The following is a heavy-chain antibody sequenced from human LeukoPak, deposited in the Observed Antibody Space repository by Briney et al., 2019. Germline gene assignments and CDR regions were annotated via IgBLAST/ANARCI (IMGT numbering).Heavy chain of an antibody. CDR3: TTDLGLTMIRGVIVY. D-gene: IGHD3-10*01. J-gene: IGHJ4*02. Sequence: GRSLRLSCAASGFTFTNAWMTWVRQAPGKGLEWVGRIKSKGDGETTDYTAPVKGRFTMSRDDSKATLYLQMNSLAAEDTAVYYCTTDLGLTMIRGVIVYWGQGALVTVSS. CDR1: GFTFTNAW. V-gene: IGHV3-15*01. CDR2: IKSKGDGETT.